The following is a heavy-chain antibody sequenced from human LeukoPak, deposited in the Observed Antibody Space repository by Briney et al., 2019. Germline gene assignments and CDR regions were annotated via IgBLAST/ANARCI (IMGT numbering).Heavy chain of an antibody. CDR3: ARAYCSSTSCYFRGAFDI. J-gene: IGHJ3*02. V-gene: IGHV1-2*02. D-gene: IGHD2-2*01. CDR1: GGTFSSYA. CDR2: INPNSGGT. Sequence: ASVKVSCKASGGTFSSYAISWVRQAPGEGLEWMGWINPNSGGTNYAQKFQGRVTMTRDTSISTAYMELSRLRSDDTAVYYCARAYCSSTSCYFRGAFDIWGQGTMVTVSS.